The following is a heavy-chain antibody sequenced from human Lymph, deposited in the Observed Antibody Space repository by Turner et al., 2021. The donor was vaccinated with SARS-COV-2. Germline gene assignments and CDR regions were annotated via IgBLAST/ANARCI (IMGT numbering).Heavy chain of an antibody. CDR1: GGSISSSSSY. CDR2: IYYSGST. V-gene: IGHV4-39*01. J-gene: IGHJ5*02. Sequence: QLQLQESGPGLVKPSETLSLTCPVSGGSISSSSSYWGWIRQPPGKGLEWIGSIYYSGSTYYNPPLKSRVTISVDTSKNQFSLKLSSVTAADTAVYYCASNYDILTGYYTRNWFDPWGQGTLVTVSS. CDR3: ASNYDILTGYYTRNWFDP. D-gene: IGHD3-9*01.